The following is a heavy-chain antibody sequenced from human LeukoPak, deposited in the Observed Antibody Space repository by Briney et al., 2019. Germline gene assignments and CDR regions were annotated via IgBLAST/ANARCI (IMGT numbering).Heavy chain of an antibody. CDR1: GFTFSGYA. D-gene: IGHD3-10*01. J-gene: IGHJ5*02. V-gene: IGHV3-23*01. Sequence: PGGSLRLSCAASGFTFSGYAMSWVRQAPGKGLEWVSAISGSGGSTYYADSVKGRFTISRDNSKNTLYLQMNSLRAEDTAVYYCAKGGNVLLWFGEFDHNWFDPWGQGTLVTVSS. CDR3: AKGGNVLLWFGEFDHNWFDP. CDR2: ISGSGGST.